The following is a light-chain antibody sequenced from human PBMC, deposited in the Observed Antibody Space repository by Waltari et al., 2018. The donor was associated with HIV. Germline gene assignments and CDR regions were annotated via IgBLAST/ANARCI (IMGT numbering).Light chain of an antibody. V-gene: IGKV3-11*01. Sequence: EIVLTQSPGTLSLSPGERATLSCRASQSVSNYLAWYQQKPGQAPRLLIYDASNRVTGIPARFSGSGSGTDFTLTIISLEPEDFAVYYCQQRSNWPPITFGQGTRLEIK. CDR2: DAS. J-gene: IGKJ5*01. CDR1: QSVSNY. CDR3: QQRSNWPPIT.